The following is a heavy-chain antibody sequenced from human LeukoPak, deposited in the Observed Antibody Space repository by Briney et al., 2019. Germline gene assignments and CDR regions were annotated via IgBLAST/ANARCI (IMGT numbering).Heavy chain of an antibody. Sequence: PGGSLRLSCAASGFTFRNYGMQWVRQAPGKGLEWVAVIWYDGSNKYYADSVKGRFTISRDNSKNMLYLQMNSLRAEDTAVYYCATLRRDTSGWYYFDYWGRGTLVTVSS. J-gene: IGHJ4*02. CDR2: IWYDGSNK. D-gene: IGHD6-19*01. CDR1: GFTFRNYG. V-gene: IGHV3-33*01. CDR3: ATLRRDTSGWYYFDY.